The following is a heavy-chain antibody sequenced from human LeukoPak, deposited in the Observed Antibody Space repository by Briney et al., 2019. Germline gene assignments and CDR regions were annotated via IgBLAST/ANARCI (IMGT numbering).Heavy chain of an antibody. V-gene: IGHV3-23*01. CDR2: ISGSGGST. CDR3: AKCCYDSSGYYFGAFDI. J-gene: IGHJ3*02. Sequence: GGSLRLSCAASGFTFNSYAMSWVRQAPGKGLEWVSAISGSGGSTYYADSVKGRFTISRDNPKNTLYLQVNSLRAEDTAVYYCAKCCYDSSGYYFGAFDIWGQGTMVTVSS. D-gene: IGHD3-22*01. CDR1: GFTFNSYA.